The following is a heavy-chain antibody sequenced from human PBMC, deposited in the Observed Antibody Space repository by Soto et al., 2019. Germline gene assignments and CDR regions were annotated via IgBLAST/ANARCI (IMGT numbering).Heavy chain of an antibody. Sequence: TLSLPCTVSGGSISNANYYCSWIRHHPGKGLEWIGYTYYTGTTYYSPSLETRVAISVDTSQKQFSLKLSAVTAADRGVYCCARASISRGVDSSCPAWFDAWGQGTLVTAS. V-gene: IGHV4-31*03. J-gene: IGHJ5*02. CDR1: GGSISNANYY. D-gene: IGHD3-22*01. CDR2: TYYTGTT. CDR3: ARASISRGVDSSCPAWFDA.